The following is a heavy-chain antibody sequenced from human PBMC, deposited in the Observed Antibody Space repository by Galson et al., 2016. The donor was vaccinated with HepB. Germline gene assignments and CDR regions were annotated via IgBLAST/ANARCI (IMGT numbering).Heavy chain of an antibody. Sequence: SVKVSCKASGGTFSSQAISWLRQAPGQGPEWIGGLIPILGAPNYARKFQGRLTIIADESTSTAYMELSSLTSDDTAVYYCARDRHYDISDYYAYYFDFWGQGTLVTVSS. CDR2: LIPILGAP. V-gene: IGHV1-69*13. CDR1: GGTFSSQA. D-gene: IGHD3-22*01. CDR3: ARDRHYDISDYYAYYFDF. J-gene: IGHJ4*02.